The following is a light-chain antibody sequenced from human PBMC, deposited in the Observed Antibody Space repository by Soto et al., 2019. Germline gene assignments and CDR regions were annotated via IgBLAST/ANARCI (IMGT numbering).Light chain of an antibody. CDR1: QRISSW. J-gene: IGKJ2*01. CDR2: DAS. CDR3: QHYNSYSYT. Sequence: DIQMTQSPSTLSASVGDRVTITCRASQRISSWLAWYQQKPGKAPKVLIYDASTLESGVPSRFSGSGSGTEFTLTISSLQPDDFATYYCQHYNSYSYTFGQGTKLEIK. V-gene: IGKV1-5*01.